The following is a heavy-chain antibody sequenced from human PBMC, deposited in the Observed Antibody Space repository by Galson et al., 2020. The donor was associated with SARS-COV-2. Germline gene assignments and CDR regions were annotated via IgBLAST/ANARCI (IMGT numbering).Heavy chain of an antibody. CDR3: AREYHDVLTGFYESGIFDY. CDR1: GFTFSYHY. Sequence: GSLRLSCSGSGFTFSYHYMSWIRQAPGKGPEFISYISSTGTYTNYAGSVKGRFTVSRDNAKNSLYLQMSSLRAEDTAVYFCAREYHDVLTGFYESGIFDYWGQGTLVTVSS. V-gene: IGHV3-11*06. J-gene: IGHJ4*02. CDR2: ISSTGTYT. D-gene: IGHD3-9*01.